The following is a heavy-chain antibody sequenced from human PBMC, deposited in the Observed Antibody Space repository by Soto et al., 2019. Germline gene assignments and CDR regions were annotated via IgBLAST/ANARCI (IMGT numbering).Heavy chain of an antibody. Sequence: QVQREESGGGVVQPGRSLRLSCAVSGFTFSTYAMHWVRQAPGKGLEWVAVISRDGGTKYYADSVKGRFTISRDNSRNTLFLEMNSLRGDDMAVYYCTGEVASGYWGQGTLVTVSS. CDR2: ISRDGGTK. CDR1: GFTFSTYA. J-gene: IGHJ4*02. CDR3: TGEVASGY. V-gene: IGHV3-30*03. D-gene: IGHD2-21*01.